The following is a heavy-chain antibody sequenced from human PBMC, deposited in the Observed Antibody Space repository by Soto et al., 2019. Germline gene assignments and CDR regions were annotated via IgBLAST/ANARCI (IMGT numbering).Heavy chain of an antibody. V-gene: IGHV3-72*01. CDR1: GFVFSDHF. Sequence: EVQLVESGGGLVQPGGSLRLSCAVSGFVFSDHFMDWVRQAPGKGLEWVGRSRNKASGYTTVYAASVKGRFSISRDESNHSLYLQMNSLNTEDTAVSYCVRGRNSFDYWGQGALVTVSS. J-gene: IGHJ4*02. CDR3: VRGRNSFDY. CDR2: SRNKASGYTT.